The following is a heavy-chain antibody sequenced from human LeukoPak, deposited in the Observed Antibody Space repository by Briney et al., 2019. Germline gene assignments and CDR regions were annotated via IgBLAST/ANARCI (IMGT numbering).Heavy chain of an antibody. CDR2: IYYSGST. V-gene: IGHV4-59*01. CDR1: GGSISSYY. CDR3: AVGPYCSGGSCLNNWFDP. J-gene: IGHJ5*02. Sequence: SETLSLTCTVSGGSISSYYWSWIRQPPGKGPEWIGYIYYSGSTNYNPSLKSRVTISVDTSKNQFSLKLSSVTAADTAVYYCAVGPYCSGGSCLNNWFDPWGQGTLVTVSS. D-gene: IGHD2-15*01.